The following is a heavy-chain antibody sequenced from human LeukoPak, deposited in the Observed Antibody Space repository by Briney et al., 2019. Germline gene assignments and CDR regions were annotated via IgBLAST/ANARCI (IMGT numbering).Heavy chain of an antibody. J-gene: IGHJ5*02. CDR3: ARDRVVRGVIVWFDP. Sequence: GAAVKVSCKASGYTFTGYYMHWVRQVPGQGLEWMGWINPNSGGTNYAQKFQGRVTMTRDTSISTAYMELSRLRSDDTAVYYCARDRVVRGVIVWFDPWGQGTLVTVSS. CDR2: INPNSGGT. V-gene: IGHV1-2*02. D-gene: IGHD3-10*01. CDR1: GYTFTGYY.